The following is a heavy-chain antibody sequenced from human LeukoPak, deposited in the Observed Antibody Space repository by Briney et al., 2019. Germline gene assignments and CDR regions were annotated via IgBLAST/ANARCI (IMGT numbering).Heavy chain of an antibody. CDR2: IYHSGST. J-gene: IGHJ4*02. CDR3: ARLPMVRGVTEYYFDN. V-gene: IGHV4-4*02. CDR1: GGSISSSNW. Sequence: SGTLSLTCAVSGGSISSSNWWSWVRQPPGKGLEWIGEIYHSGSTYYNPSLKSRGTISVDTSKNQFSLDLSSVTAADTAVYYCARLPMVRGVTEYYFDNWGQGALVTVSS. D-gene: IGHD3-10*01.